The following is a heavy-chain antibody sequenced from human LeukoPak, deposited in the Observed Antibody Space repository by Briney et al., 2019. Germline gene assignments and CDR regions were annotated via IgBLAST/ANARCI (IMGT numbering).Heavy chain of an antibody. CDR2: ISSSSSYI. CDR3: AGPYGSGGAFDI. J-gene: IGHJ3*02. CDR1: GFTFSSYG. V-gene: IGHV3-21*01. D-gene: IGHD3-10*01. Sequence: GGSLRLSCAASGFTFSSYGMHWVRQAPGKGLEWVSSISSSSSYIYYADSVKGRFTISRDNAKNSLYLQMNSLRAEDTAVYYCAGPYGSGGAFDIWGQGTMVTVSS.